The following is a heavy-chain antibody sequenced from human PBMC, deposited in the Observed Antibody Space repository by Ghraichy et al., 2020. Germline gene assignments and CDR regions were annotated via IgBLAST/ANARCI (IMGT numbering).Heavy chain of an antibody. CDR1: GFTIDSHW. Sequence: GGSLRLSCAASGFTIDSHWMHWVRQVPGKGLAWVSGINNDGSNTDYADFVTGRFAISRDNSNNTVELQMNRLRVDDSAVYYCARGDYYFGIDVWGQGTTVTVSS. V-gene: IGHV3-74*01. CDR2: INNDGSNT. J-gene: IGHJ6*02. CDR3: ARGDYYFGIDV.